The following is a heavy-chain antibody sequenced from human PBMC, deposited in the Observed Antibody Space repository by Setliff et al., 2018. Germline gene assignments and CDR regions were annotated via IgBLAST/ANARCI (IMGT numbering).Heavy chain of an antibody. J-gene: IGHJ3*02. V-gene: IGHV4-59*01. D-gene: IGHD3-3*01. CDR1: GGSISDYY. CDR2: IYYSGNT. CDR3: ARGKTFFGAFIRAFDI. Sequence: PSETLSLTCTVSGGSISDYYWSWIRQPPGKGLEWIGSIYYSGNTNYNPSLKSRVTIPIDTSKNQFSLKLSSVTAADTAVYHCARGKTFFGAFIRAFDIWGQGRMVTVSS.